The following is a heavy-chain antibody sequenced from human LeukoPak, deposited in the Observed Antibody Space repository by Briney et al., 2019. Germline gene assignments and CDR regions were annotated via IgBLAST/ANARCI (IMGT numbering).Heavy chain of an antibody. CDR1: GGSFSGYY. J-gene: IGHJ4*02. V-gene: IGHV4-34*01. Sequence: PSETLSLTCAVYGGSFSGYYWSWIRQPPGKGLEWIGEINHSGSTNYNPSLKSRVTISVDTSKNQFSLKLSSVTAADTAVYYCARYVGAFDYWGQGTLVTVSS. D-gene: IGHD3-16*01. CDR3: ARYVGAFDY. CDR2: INHSGST.